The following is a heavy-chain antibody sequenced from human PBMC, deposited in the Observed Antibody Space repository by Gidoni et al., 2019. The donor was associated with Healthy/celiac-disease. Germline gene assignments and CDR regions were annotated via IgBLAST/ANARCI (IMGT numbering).Heavy chain of an antibody. CDR2: FDHEGGET. V-gene: IGHV1-24*01. CDR1: GYTLTELS. Sequence: QVQLVQSGAEVKKPGASVKVSCKVSGYTLTELSMPWVRPAPGKGLEWMGGFDHEGGETIYAQKIQGRVTMTEDTSTDTAYSELSSLRSEDTAVYYCATSMAPYYYYMDVWGKGTTVTVSS. CDR3: ATSMAPYYYYMDV. D-gene: IGHD3-10*01. J-gene: IGHJ6*03.